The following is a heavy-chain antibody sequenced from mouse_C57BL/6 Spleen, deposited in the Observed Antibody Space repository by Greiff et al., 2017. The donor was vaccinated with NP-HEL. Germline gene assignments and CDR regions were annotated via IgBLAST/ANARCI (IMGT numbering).Heavy chain of an antibody. CDR1: GYTFTSYW. V-gene: IGHV1-55*01. Sequence: VQLQQPGAELVKPGASVKMSCKASGYTFTSYWITWVKQRPGQGLEWIGDIYPGSGSTNYNEKFKSKATLTVDTSSSTAYMQLSSLTSEDSAVYYCARGKDYYGSSGFAYWGQGTLVTVSA. J-gene: IGHJ3*01. D-gene: IGHD1-1*01. CDR3: ARGKDYYGSSGFAY. CDR2: IYPGSGST.